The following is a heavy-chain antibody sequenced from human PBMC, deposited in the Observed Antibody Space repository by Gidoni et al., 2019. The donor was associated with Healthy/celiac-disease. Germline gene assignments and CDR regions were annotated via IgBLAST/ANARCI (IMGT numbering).Heavy chain of an antibody. CDR1: GGTFSSYA. V-gene: IGHV1-69*01. J-gene: IGHJ6*02. Sequence: QVQLVQSGAEVKKPGSSVKVSCKASGGTFSSYAISWVRQAPGQGLEWMGGIIPIFGTANYAQKFQGRVTITADESTSTAYMELSSLRSEDTAVYYCARDVGMSDSSGYYKAYYYYYGMDVWGQGTTVTVSS. CDR3: ARDVGMSDSSGYYKAYYYYYGMDV. D-gene: IGHD3-22*01. CDR2: IIPIFGTA.